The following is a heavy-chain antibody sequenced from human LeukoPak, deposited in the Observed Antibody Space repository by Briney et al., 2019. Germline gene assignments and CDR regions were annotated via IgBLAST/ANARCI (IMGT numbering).Heavy chain of an antibody. CDR2: IFPGDSDT. J-gene: IGHJ5*02. D-gene: IGHD2-2*01. CDR1: GYRFPTYW. CDR3: ARSGVPGAMTWFDP. V-gene: IGHV5-51*01. Sequence: AGASLQISCRASGYRFPTYWLAWVRQLPGKGLEWMGIIFPGDSDTRYSPSFQGQVTISADKSINTAYLQWRSLKVSDTAMYYCARSGVPGAMTWFDPWGQGTLVTVSS.